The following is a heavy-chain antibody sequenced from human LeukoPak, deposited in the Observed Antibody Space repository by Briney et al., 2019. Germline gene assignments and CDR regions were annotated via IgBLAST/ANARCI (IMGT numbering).Heavy chain of an antibody. D-gene: IGHD4-17*01. V-gene: IGHV3-48*03. CDR1: GFTFSSYE. Sequence: GGSLRLSCAASGFTFSSYEMNWVRQAPGKGLEWVSYISSSGSTIYYADSVKGRFTISRDNAKNSLYLQMNSLRAEDTAVYYCARNQGYGDLVFDYWGQGTLVTVSS. J-gene: IGHJ4*02. CDR2: ISSSGSTI. CDR3: ARNQGYGDLVFDY.